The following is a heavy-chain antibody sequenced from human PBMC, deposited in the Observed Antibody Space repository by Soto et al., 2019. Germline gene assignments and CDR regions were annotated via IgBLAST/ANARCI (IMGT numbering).Heavy chain of an antibody. Sequence: QVQLQESGSGLVKPSQTLSLTCTVSGGSISSGDYYWSWIRQPPGKGLEWIGYIYYSGSTYYNPSLKSRVTISVDTSKNQFSLKLSSVTAADTAVYYCARTRAARFDFNWFDPWGQGTLVTVSS. J-gene: IGHJ5*02. CDR3: ARTRAARFDFNWFDP. CDR1: GGSISSGDYY. V-gene: IGHV4-30-4*01. D-gene: IGHD6-25*01. CDR2: IYYSGST.